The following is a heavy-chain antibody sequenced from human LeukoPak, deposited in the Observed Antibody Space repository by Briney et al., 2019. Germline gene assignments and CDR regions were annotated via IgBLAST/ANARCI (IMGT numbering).Heavy chain of an antibody. CDR3: ARVLHYAGFDY. Sequence: GGSLRLSCAASGFAFTSYTIYWVRQAPGKGLEYVSSISTNGGSTYYANSVKGRFTISRDNSKNTLYLQMGSLRPDDMAVYYCARVLHYAGFDYWGQGTLLTVSS. CDR2: ISTNGGST. J-gene: IGHJ4*02. D-gene: IGHD4-17*01. V-gene: IGHV3-64*01. CDR1: GFAFTSYT.